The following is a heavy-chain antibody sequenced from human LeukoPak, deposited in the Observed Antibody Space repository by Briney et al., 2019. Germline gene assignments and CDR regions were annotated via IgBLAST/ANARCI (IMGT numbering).Heavy chain of an antibody. CDR2: ISSSSYI. V-gene: IGHV3-21*04. D-gene: IGHD1-26*01. CDR3: ARAGGEGATYFDY. CDR1: GFTFSSYS. Sequence: GGSLRLSCAASGFTFSSYSMNWVRQAPGKGLEWVSSISSSSYIYYADSVKGRFTISRDNSKNTLYLQMNSLRAEDTALYYCARAGGEGATYFDYWGQGTLVTVSS. J-gene: IGHJ4*02.